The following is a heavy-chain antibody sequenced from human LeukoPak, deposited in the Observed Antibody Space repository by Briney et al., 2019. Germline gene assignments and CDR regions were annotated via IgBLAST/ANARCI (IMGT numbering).Heavy chain of an antibody. V-gene: IGHV3-30*04. D-gene: IGHD2-15*01. CDR2: ISSDGSNK. J-gene: IGHJ3*02. Sequence: GGSLRLSCAASGFTFSSYAMHWVRQAPGKGLEWVAVISSDGSNKYNADSVKGRSTISRDNSKNTLYLQMNSLRAEDTAVYYCARAAAGGAFDIWGQGTMVTVSS. CDR3: ARAAAGGAFDI. CDR1: GFTFSSYA.